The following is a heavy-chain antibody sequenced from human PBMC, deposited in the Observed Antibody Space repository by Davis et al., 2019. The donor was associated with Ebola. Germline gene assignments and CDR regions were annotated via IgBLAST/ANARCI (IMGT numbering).Heavy chain of an antibody. CDR1: GYTFTGYY. D-gene: IGHD2-2*01. Sequence: ASVKVSCKASGYTFTGYYMHWMRQAPGQGPEWMGWMNCDTGGTNYAQKLQGRVTMTTDTSTSTAYMELRSLRSDDTAVYYCARVVSPSGGHSGMDVWGQGTTVTVSS. CDR2: MNCDTGGT. V-gene: IGHV1-2*02. J-gene: IGHJ6*02. CDR3: ARVVSPSGGHSGMDV.